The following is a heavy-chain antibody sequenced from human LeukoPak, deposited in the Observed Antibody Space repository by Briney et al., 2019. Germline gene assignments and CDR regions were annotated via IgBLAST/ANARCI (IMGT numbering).Heavy chain of an antibody. CDR1: GFTFSSYA. CDR3: ARGVTIFGVIYNFYMDV. V-gene: IGHV3-23*01. D-gene: IGHD3-3*01. CDR2: ISGSGGST. Sequence: GGSLRLSCAASGFTFSSYAMSWVRQAPGKGLEWVSAISGSGGSTYYADSVKGRFTISRDDSKNSLYLQMNSLRAEDTALYYCARGVTIFGVIYNFYMDVWGKGTTVTVSS. J-gene: IGHJ6*03.